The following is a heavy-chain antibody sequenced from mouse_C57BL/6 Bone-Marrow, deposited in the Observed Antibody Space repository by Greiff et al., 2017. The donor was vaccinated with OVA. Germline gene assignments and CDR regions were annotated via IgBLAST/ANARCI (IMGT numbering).Heavy chain of an antibody. CDR1: GYTFTSYW. V-gene: IGHV1-59*01. CDR2: IDPSDSYT. Sequence: QVQLKQPGAELVRPGTSVKLSCKASGYTFTSYWMHWVKQRPGQGLEWIGVIDPSDSYTNYNQKFKGKATLTVDTSSSTAYMQLSSLTSEGSGGYDCARPYWYFDVWGTGTTVTVSS. CDR3: ARPYWYFDV. J-gene: IGHJ1*03.